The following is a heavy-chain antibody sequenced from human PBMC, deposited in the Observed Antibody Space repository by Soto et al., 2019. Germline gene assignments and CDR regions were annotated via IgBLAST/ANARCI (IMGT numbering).Heavy chain of an antibody. V-gene: IGHV1-69*13. Sequence: SVKVSCKASGGTFSSYAIGWVRQAPGQGLEWMGRIIPIFGTANYAQKFQGRVTITADESTSTAYKELSSLRSEDTAVYYCVRVWNSSSWFPFDYWGQGTLVTVSS. J-gene: IGHJ4*02. CDR3: VRVWNSSSWFPFDY. CDR2: IIPIFGTA. D-gene: IGHD6-13*01. CDR1: GGTFSSYA.